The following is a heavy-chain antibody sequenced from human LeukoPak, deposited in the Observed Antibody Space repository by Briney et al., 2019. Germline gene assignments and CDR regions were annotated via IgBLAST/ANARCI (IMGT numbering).Heavy chain of an antibody. CDR2: IYYSGST. CDR3: AREGVIISPIDY. D-gene: IGHD3-9*01. V-gene: IGHV4-39*07. Sequence: SETLSLTCTVSGGSISSSSYYRGWIRQPPGKGLEWIGSIYYSGSTYYNPSLKSRVTISVDTSKNQFSLKLSSVTAADTAVYYCAREGVIISPIDYWGQGTLVTVSS. CDR1: GGSISSSSYY. J-gene: IGHJ4*02.